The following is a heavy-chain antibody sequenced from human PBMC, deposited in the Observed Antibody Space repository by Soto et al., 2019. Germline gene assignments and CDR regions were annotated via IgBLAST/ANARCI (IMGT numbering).Heavy chain of an antibody. V-gene: IGHV5-51*01. CDR2: IYPGDSDT. J-gene: IGHJ4*02. CDR1: GYSFTSYW. CDR3: ARRLSTGWFFDF. Sequence: GESLKISCRGSGYSFTSYWIGWVRQMPGKGLEWMGIIYPGDSDTRYSPSFQGQVAFSADKSISTAYLQWSGLKASDTAIYYCARRLSTGWFFDFWGQGTLVTVSS. D-gene: IGHD6-19*01.